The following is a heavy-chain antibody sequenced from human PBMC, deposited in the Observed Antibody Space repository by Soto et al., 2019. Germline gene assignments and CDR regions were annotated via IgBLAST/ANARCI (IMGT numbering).Heavy chain of an antibody. CDR2: IYYSGST. J-gene: IGHJ6*02. Sequence: PSETLSLTCTVSGGSISSYYWSWIRQPPGKGLEWIGYIYYSGSTNYNPSPKSRVTISVDTSKNQFSLKLSSVTAADTAVYYCARDRTSIAAAGKFHSNYGMDVWGQGTTVTVSS. CDR3: ARDRTSIAAAGKFHSNYGMDV. V-gene: IGHV4-59*01. CDR1: GGSISSYY. D-gene: IGHD6-13*01.